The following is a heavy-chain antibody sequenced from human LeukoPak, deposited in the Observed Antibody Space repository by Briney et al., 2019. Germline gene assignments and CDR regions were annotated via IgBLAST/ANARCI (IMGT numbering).Heavy chain of an antibody. J-gene: IGHJ4*02. Sequence: GRSLRLSCAAAGFTFSSYAMHWVRQAPGKGLEWVAFISYVGTNKYYADSGKGRFTISRHNPKNTLYLQVSSLRAEDTAVYYCARPLAGINGTTWAYFDYWGQGTLVTVSS. V-gene: IGHV3-30*15. CDR1: GFTFSSYA. D-gene: IGHD1-20*01. CDR3: ARPLAGINGTTWAYFDY. CDR2: ISYVGTNK.